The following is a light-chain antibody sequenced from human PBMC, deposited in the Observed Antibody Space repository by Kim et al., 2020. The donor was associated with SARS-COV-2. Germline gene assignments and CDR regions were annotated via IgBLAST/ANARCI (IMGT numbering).Light chain of an antibody. J-gene: IGLJ2*01. Sequence: VSPGQTASIASAGNRLGETLACWYQQRPGQSPVLVIYRGTKRPSGIPDRFSGSNSGNTATLTISGAQAMDEADYYCQSWANNPHVIFGGGTQLTVL. CDR2: RGT. CDR3: QSWANNPHVI. CDR1: RLGETL. V-gene: IGLV3-1*01.